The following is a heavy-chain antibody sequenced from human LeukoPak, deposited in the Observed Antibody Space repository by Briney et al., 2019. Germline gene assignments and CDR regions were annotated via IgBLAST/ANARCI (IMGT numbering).Heavy chain of an antibody. V-gene: IGHV1-46*01. CDR3: ARGPLYGRTIFGVVLDYYYYMDV. Sequence: ASVKVSCKASGYTFTSYYMHWVRQAPGQGLEWMGIINPSGGSTSYAQKFQGRVTMTKDMSTSTVYMELSSLRSEDTAVYYCARGPLYGRTIFGVVLDYYYYMDVWGKGTTVTVSS. J-gene: IGHJ6*03. CDR1: GYTFTSYY. D-gene: IGHD3-3*01. CDR2: INPSGGST.